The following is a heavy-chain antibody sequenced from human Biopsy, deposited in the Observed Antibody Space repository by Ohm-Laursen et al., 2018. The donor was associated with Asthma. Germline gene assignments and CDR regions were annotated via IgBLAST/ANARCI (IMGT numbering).Heavy chain of an antibody. CDR1: GFTFSHYN. CDR2: ITDTSSYI. Sequence: SLRLSCAASGFTFSHYNMYWGRQAQAQGIDLDSSITDTSSYIKYADSVKGRFTISRDDAKNSLYLQMNSLRAEDTAVYYCGRDGPELPSELDYWGPGTLVTVSS. D-gene: IGHD1-14*01. J-gene: IGHJ4*02. CDR3: GRDGPELPSELDY. V-gene: IGHV3-21*01.